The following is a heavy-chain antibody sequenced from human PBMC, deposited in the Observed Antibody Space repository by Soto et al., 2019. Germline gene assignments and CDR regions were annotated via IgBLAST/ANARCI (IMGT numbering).Heavy chain of an antibody. CDR1: GFTFSSYG. CDR2: IWYDGSNK. Sequence: QVQLVESGGGVVQPGRSLRLSCAASGFTFSSYGMHWVRKAPGKGLEWVAVIWYDGSNKYYADSVKGRFTISRDNSKNTLYLQMNSLSAEDTAVYYCARDGARAFDIWGQGTMVTVSS. V-gene: IGHV3-33*01. CDR3: ARDGARAFDI. J-gene: IGHJ3*02.